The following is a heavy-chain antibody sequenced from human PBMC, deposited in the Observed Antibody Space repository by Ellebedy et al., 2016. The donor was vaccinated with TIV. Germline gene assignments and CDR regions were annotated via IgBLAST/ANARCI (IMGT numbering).Heavy chain of an antibody. CDR2: IKQDGSEK. J-gene: IGHJ4*02. D-gene: IGHD5-18*01. V-gene: IGHV3-7*03. Sequence: GGSLRLXCSASGFTFSIYWMSWVRQAPGKGLEWVAKIKQDGSEKDYVDSVKGRFTISRDNAKNSLYLEMNSLRDDDTAVYYCARQGPDSTWIQLWSARFDSWGQGTLVTVSS. CDR3: ARQGPDSTWIQLWSARFDS. CDR1: GFTFSIYW.